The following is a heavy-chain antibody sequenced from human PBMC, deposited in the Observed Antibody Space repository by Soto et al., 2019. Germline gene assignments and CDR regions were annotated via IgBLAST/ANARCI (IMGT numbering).Heavy chain of an antibody. J-gene: IGHJ4*02. CDR3: AIYYIAAAGVFDY. CDR1: GFTFSSYW. CDR2: IKQDGSEK. D-gene: IGHD6-25*01. V-gene: IGHV3-7*05. Sequence: GGSLRLSCAASGFTFSSYWMSWVRQAPGKGLGWVANIKQDGSEKYYVDSVKGRFTISRDNAKNSLYLQMNSLRAEDTAVYYCAIYYIAAAGVFDYWGQGPLVTVSS.